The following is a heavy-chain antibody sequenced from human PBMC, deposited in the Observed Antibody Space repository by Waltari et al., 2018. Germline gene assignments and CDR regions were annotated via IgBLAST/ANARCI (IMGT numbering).Heavy chain of an antibody. D-gene: IGHD3-10*01. V-gene: IGHV3-66*01. CDR2: IYIGGSG. CDR3: ARDTSGTKGAFDY. J-gene: IGHJ4*02. CDR1: GFTVSSNF. Sequence: EVQLVVSGGGLVQPGGSLRLSCAASGFTVSSNFMSWVRQAPGKGLEWVSVIYIGGSGYYADSVKGRFTISRDNSKNTVYLQMNSLRAEDTAVYYCARDTSGTKGAFDYWGQGTLVTVSS.